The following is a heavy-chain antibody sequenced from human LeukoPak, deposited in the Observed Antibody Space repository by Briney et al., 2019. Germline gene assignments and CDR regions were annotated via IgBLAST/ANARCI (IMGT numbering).Heavy chain of an antibody. V-gene: IGHV1-46*01. J-gene: IGHJ4*02. D-gene: IGHD2-8*02. CDR3: AREESGGYFDY. CDR2: INPTGTGT. CDR1: GYTFTNYY. Sequence: ASVTVSCKASGYTFTNYYMHWVRQAPGQGLEWIGLINPTGTGTNYAQKFRGRVTMTRDTSTTTVYMELSSLRSEDTAVYYCAREESGGYFDYWGREPWSPSPQ.